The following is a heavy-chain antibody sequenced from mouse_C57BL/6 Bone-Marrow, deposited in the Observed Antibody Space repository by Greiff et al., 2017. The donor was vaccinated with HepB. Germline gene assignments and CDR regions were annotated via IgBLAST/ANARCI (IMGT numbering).Heavy chain of an antibody. V-gene: IGHV5-6*01. Sequence: EVMLVESGGDLVKPGGSLKLSCAASGFTFSSYGMSWVRQTPDKRLEWVATISSGGSYTYYPDSVKGRFTISRDNAKNTLYLQMSSLKSEDTAMYYFARHKTGTFAYWGQGTLVTVSA. CDR1: GFTFSSYG. J-gene: IGHJ3*01. CDR3: ARHKTGTFAY. D-gene: IGHD4-1*01. CDR2: ISSGGSYT.